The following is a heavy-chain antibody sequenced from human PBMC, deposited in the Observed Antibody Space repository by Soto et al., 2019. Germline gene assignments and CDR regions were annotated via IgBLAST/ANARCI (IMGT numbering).Heavy chain of an antibody. CDR2: ISAYNGNT. V-gene: IGHV1-18*01. CDR3: AREKSPAAGAPRAFDI. CDR1: GYTFTSYG. Sequence: GASVKVSCKASGYTFTSYGISWVRQAPGQGLEWMGWISAYNGNTNYAQKLQGRVTMTTDTSTSTAYMELRSLRSDDTAVYYCAREKSPAAGAPRAFDIWGQGTMVTVSS. J-gene: IGHJ3*02. D-gene: IGHD6-25*01.